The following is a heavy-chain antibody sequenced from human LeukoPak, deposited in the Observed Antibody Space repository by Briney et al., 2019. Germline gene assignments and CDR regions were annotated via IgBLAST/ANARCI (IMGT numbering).Heavy chain of an antibody. CDR1: GFTFSSYG. J-gene: IGHJ5*02. V-gene: IGHV3-33*01. CDR3: ARDLWWTGYNWNYVKPGLDYNWFDP. CDR2: IWYDGSNK. D-gene: IGHD1-7*01. Sequence: GRSLRLSCAASGFTFSSYGMHWVRQAPGKGLEWVAVIWYDGSNKYYADSVKGRFTISRDNSKNTLYLQMNSLRAEDTAVYYCARDLWWTGYNWNYVKPGLDYNWFDPWGQGTLVTVSS.